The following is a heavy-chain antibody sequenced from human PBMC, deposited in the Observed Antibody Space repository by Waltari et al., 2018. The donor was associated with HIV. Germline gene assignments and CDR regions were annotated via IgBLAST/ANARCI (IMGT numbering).Heavy chain of an antibody. CDR2: MNPNSGNT. CDR3: ARGSCWSRGDNGMDV. Sequence: QVQLVQSGAEVKKPGASVKVSCKASGYTFTSYDINWVRQATGQGREWMGWMNPNSGNTGYAQKCQGRVTMTRNTSISTAYMELSSLRSEDTAVYYCARGSCWSRGDNGMDVWGQGTTVTVSS. D-gene: IGHD3-3*01. J-gene: IGHJ6*02. CDR1: GYTFTSYD. V-gene: IGHV1-8*01.